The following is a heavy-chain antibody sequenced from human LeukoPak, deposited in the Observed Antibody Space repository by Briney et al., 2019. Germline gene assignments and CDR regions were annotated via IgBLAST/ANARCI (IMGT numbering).Heavy chain of an antibody. Sequence: SETLSLTCAVYGGSFSGYYWSWIRQPPGKGLEWIGEINHSGSTNYNPSLKSRVTISVDTSKNQFSLKLSSVTAADTAVYYCARGFPIVYYDFWSGYYTGNWFDPWGQGTLVTVSS. V-gene: IGHV4-34*01. CDR1: GGSFSGYY. CDR2: INHSGST. D-gene: IGHD3-3*01. J-gene: IGHJ5*02. CDR3: ARGFPIVYYDFWSGYYTGNWFDP.